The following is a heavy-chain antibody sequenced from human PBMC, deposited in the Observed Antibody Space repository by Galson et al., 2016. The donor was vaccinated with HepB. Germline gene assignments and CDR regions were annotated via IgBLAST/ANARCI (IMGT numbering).Heavy chain of an antibody. D-gene: IGHD6-19*01. V-gene: IGHV4-4*02. Sequence: SEILSLTCAVSNYSITNNNWWSWVRQPPGKRLEWIAEICHSGHTNYNPSLKSRVTISLDKSKNQFSLKLTSVSAADTAVYYCARYTSRGWFYFDYWGQGTLVTVSS. CDR2: ICHSGHT. CDR1: NYSITNNNW. J-gene: IGHJ4*02. CDR3: ARYTSRGWFYFDY.